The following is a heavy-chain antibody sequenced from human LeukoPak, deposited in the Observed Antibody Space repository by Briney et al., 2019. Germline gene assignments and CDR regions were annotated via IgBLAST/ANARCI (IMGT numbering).Heavy chain of an antibody. CDR3: ARGASSWEYTTFDV. Sequence: GGSLRLSCAASGFKFTNYAMHWVRQAPGKGLEWVSTIGGSGVTKFYADSVAGRFTISRDNSNNALFLQMNNLRAEDMAIYYCARGASSWEYTTFDVWGQGAIVTVSS. CDR1: GFKFTNYA. CDR2: IGGSGVTK. D-gene: IGHD6-13*01. J-gene: IGHJ3*01. V-gene: IGHV3-23*01.